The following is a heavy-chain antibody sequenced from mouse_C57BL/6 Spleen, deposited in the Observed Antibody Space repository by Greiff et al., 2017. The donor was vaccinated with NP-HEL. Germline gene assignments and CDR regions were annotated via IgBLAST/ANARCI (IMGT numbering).Heavy chain of an antibody. D-gene: IGHD1-1*01. J-gene: IGHJ2*01. CDR1: GYTFTSYW. CDR3: ERDYYGSSLDY. CDR2: IDPSDSYT. Sequence: QVQLQQPGAELVRPGTSVKLSCKASGYTFTSYWMHWVKQRPGQGLEWIGVIDPSDSYTNYNQKFKGKATLTVDTSSSTAYRQLSSLTSEDSAVYYCERDYYGSSLDYWGQGTTLTVSS. V-gene: IGHV1-59*01.